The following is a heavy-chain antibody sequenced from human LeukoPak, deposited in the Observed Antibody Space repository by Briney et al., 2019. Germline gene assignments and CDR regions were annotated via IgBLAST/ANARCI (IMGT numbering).Heavy chain of an antibody. CDR3: ACRTRWPQVAIDY. Sequence: GGSLRLSCAASGLSVSSNYMTWVRQAPGKGLEWVSVIYSGGATYYADSLKGRFTISRDNSKNTLYLQMNSLRPEDTAVYYCACRTRWPQVAIDYWGQGTLVTVSS. V-gene: IGHV3-66*01. CDR2: IYSGGAT. CDR1: GLSVSSNY. D-gene: IGHD1-1*01. J-gene: IGHJ4*02.